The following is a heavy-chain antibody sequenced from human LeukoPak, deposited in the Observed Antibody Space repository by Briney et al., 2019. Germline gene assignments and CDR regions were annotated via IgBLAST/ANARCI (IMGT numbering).Heavy chain of an antibody. CDR3: ARTRSSTWHLLDY. J-gene: IGHJ4*02. CDR2: ILYSGST. CDR1: GGSISTSY. V-gene: IGHV4-59*01. D-gene: IGHD6-13*01. Sequence: SEALSLTCTVSGGSISTSYWNWVRQPPGKGLEWFGYILYSGSTNYNPSLESRVTISVDASKNQFSLKLTSVTAADTAVYYCARTRSSTWHLLDYWGQGTLVTVSS.